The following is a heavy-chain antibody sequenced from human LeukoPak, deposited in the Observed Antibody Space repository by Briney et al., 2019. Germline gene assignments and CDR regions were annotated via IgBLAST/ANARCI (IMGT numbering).Heavy chain of an antibody. V-gene: IGHV3-23*01. D-gene: IGHD1-1*01. CDR2: ISAGGDGT. Sequence: GGSLRLSCAASGFSFSRYPMGWVRQAPGKGLEWVSAISAGGDGTYHADPVKGRFTISRDNSKNTLYLQMNSLRAEDTAEYYCAKSLLTTATGTGRAFDIWGQGTMVTVSS. CDR1: GFSFSRYP. CDR3: AKSLLTTATGTGRAFDI. J-gene: IGHJ3*02.